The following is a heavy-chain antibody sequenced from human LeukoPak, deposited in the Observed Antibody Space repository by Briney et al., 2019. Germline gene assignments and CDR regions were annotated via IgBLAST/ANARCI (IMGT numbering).Heavy chain of an antibody. D-gene: IGHD3-10*01. V-gene: IGHV1-2*02. J-gene: IGHJ4*02. CDR3: ARDPASMVRGVISTGY. CDR1: GYTFTGYY. Sequence: ASVKVPCKASGYTFTGYYMHWVRQAPGQGLEWMGWINPNSGGTNYAQKFQGRVTMTRDTSISTAYMELSRLRSDDTAVYYCARDPASMVRGVISTGYWGRGTLVTVSS. CDR2: INPNSGGT.